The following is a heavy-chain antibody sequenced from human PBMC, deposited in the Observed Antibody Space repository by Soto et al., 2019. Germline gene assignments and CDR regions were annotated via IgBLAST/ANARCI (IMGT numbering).Heavy chain of an antibody. V-gene: IGHV4-39*01. J-gene: IGHJ1*01. D-gene: IGHD3-22*01. Sequence: SETLSLTCTVSGGSFTSTNYFWGWIRQPPGKGLEWIGYMYYNGNTSYSPSLKSRVTMSVDTSKRQFSLDLSSVTAADTAMYYCARLLIYDSRAAPRDIYSSWSLGAMDTVSS. CDR2: MYYNGNT. CDR3: ARLLIYDSRAAPRDIYSS. CDR1: GGSFTSTNYF.